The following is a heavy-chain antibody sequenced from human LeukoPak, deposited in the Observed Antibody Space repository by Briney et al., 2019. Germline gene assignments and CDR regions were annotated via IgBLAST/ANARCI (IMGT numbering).Heavy chain of an antibody. CDR3: ARDLNAQSRAFDI. D-gene: IGHD1-1*01. CDR2: IYSAGDT. CDR1: GLTVGSNY. V-gene: IGHV3-53*01. J-gene: IGHJ3*02. Sequence: AGGSLRLSCAASGLTVGSNYMTWVRQAPGKGLEWVSVIYSAGDTYYTDSVKGRFTISRDNSQNTVYLQMNSPRAEDTAVYYCARDLNAQSRAFDIWGRGTMVAVSS.